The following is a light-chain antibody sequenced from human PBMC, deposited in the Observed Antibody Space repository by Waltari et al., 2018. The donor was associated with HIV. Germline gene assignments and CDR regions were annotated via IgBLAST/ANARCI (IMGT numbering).Light chain of an antibody. CDR2: GAS. Sequence: TQSPSSLSASVGERATLSCRASQSVSSSYLAWYQQKPGQAPRLLIYGASSRATGIPDRFSGSGSGTDFTLTISRLEPEDFAVYYCQQYGSSPSPFGGGTKVEIK. V-gene: IGKV3-20*01. CDR1: QSVSSSY. CDR3: QQYGSSPSP. J-gene: IGKJ4*01.